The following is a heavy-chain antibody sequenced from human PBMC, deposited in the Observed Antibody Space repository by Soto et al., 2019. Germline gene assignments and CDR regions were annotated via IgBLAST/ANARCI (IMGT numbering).Heavy chain of an antibody. CDR1: GFTFTLYW. V-gene: IGHV3-74*03. D-gene: IGHD5-18*01. Sequence: GALRLSCEASGFTFTLYWMHWVRQAPGKGLVWVSRVNSDGTGTMYADSVKGRFTVSRDNAKNSVFLQMDSLRAEDAGVYFCARGDPVYSYGKVDLWGQGTLVTVSS. CDR3: ARGDPVYSYGKVDL. CDR2: VNSDGTGT. J-gene: IGHJ5*02.